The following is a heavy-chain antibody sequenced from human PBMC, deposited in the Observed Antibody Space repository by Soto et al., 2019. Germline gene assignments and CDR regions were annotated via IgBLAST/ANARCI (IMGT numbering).Heavy chain of an antibody. V-gene: IGHV3-33*01. D-gene: IGHD2-15*01. CDR3: AREDGVVARAFDY. CDR2: IWYDGSNK. Sequence: QVHLVESGGGVVQPGKSLRLSCAASGFTFSNYGMHWVRQAPGKGLEWVAIIWYDGSNKYYADSVKGRFTISRDNSKNTLYLQMNSLRVEDTAVYYCAREDGVVARAFDYWGLGTLVTVSS. J-gene: IGHJ4*02. CDR1: GFTFSNYG.